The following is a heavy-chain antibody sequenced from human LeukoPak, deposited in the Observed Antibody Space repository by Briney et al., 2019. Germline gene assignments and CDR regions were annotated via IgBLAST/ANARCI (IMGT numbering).Heavy chain of an antibody. Sequence: ASVKVSCKASGYTFTSYDINWVRQATGQGLEWMGWMNPNSGNTGYAQKFQGRVTMTRNTSISTAYMELSSLRSEDTAVYYCARGRGPWYCSGGSCPSYFDYWGQGTLVTVSS. D-gene: IGHD2-15*01. CDR3: ARGRGPWYCSGGSCPSYFDY. V-gene: IGHV1-8*01. J-gene: IGHJ4*02. CDR1: GYTFTSYD. CDR2: MNPNSGNT.